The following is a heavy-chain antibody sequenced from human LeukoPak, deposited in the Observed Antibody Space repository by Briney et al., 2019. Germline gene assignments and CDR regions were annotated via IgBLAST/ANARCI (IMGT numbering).Heavy chain of an antibody. CDR1: GFTFNTYW. CDR3: ARDLVAWGYYDFWSDYSPRGFDL. Sequence: GGSLRLSCAASGFTFNTYWMHWVRQVPGKGLVWVSSINSHGSITTYSDSVKGRFTIYRDNDKNTVSLQMISLRVEDTAIYYCARDLVAWGYYDFWSDYSPRGFDLWGRGTLVSV. J-gene: IGHJ2*01. V-gene: IGHV3-74*03. CDR2: INSHGSIT. D-gene: IGHD3-3*01.